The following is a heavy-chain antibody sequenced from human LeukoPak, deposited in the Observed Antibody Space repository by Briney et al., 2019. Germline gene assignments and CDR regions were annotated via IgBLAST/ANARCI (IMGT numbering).Heavy chain of an antibody. Sequence: GGSLRLSCAASGFTFSSYSMNWVRQAPGKGLEWVSSISSSSSTIYYADSVKGRFTISRDNAKNSLYLQMNSLRAEDTAVYYCARCDSSGPTDYWGQGTLVTVSS. J-gene: IGHJ4*02. V-gene: IGHV3-48*04. CDR1: GFTFSSYS. D-gene: IGHD3-22*01. CDR2: ISSSSSTI. CDR3: ARCDSSGPTDY.